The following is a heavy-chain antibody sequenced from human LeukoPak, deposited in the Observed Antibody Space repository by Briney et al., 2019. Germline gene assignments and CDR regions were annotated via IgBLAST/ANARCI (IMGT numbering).Heavy chain of an antibody. V-gene: IGHV3-7*01. CDR1: GFTFSSYW. CDR2: IKQDGSEK. D-gene: IGHD3-3*01. J-gene: IGHJ4*02. Sequence: AGGSLRLSCAVSGFTFSSYWMSWVRQAPGKGLEWVANIKQDGSEKYYVDSVKGRFTISRDNAKNSLYLQMNSLRAEDTAVYYCARDRVPFWSGYYGGSGFDYWGQGTLVTVSS. CDR3: ARDRVPFWSGYYGGSGFDY.